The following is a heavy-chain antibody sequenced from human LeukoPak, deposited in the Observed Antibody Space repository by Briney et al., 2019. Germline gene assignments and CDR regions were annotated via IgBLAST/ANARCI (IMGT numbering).Heavy chain of an antibody. CDR3: AVNLGYCSSTSCYWDY. Sequence: GESLKISCKGSGYSFTSYWIGWVRQMPGKGLKWMGIIYPGDSETRYSPSFQGQVTTSADKSISTAYLQWSSLKASDTAMYYCAVNLGYCSSTSCYWDYWGQGTLVTVSS. D-gene: IGHD2-2*01. CDR2: IYPGDSET. J-gene: IGHJ4*02. V-gene: IGHV5-51*01. CDR1: GYSFTSYW.